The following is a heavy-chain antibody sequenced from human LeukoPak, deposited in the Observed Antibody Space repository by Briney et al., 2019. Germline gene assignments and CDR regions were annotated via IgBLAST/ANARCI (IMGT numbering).Heavy chain of an antibody. CDR1: GGTFSSYA. Sequence: SVKVSCKASGGTFSSYAISWVRQAPGQGREWMGRIITIRGIANYAQKFQGRVTITADKSTSTASMELSSLRSEDTAVYYCARGTGSGSYYYYGMDVWGQGTTVTVAS. D-gene: IGHD2-8*02. CDR2: IITIRGIA. CDR3: ARGTGSGSYYYYGMDV. V-gene: IGHV1-69*04. J-gene: IGHJ6*02.